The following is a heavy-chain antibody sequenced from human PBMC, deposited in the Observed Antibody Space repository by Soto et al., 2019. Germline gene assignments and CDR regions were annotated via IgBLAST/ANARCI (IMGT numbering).Heavy chain of an antibody. CDR2: IRYDGSNN. CDR1: GFTFNTFG. Sequence: QVQLAESGGGVVQPGRSLRLSCAASGFTFNTFGMHWVRQAPGEGLEWVAVIRYDGSNNYCADSVKGRFTISRDNSKNTLSLQMNSLRAEDTAVYYCARDASVGASYSGSAYYAMDVWGRGTTVTVSS. CDR3: ARDASVGASYSGSAYYAMDV. D-gene: IGHD1-26*01. V-gene: IGHV3-33*01. J-gene: IGHJ6*02.